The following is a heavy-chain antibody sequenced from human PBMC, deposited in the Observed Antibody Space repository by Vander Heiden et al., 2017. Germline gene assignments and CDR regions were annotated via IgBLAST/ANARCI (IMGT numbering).Heavy chain of an antibody. J-gene: IGHJ4*02. Sequence: EVQLLESGGGWVQPGGSLRLSSSASGFTVCRSAMSWVRQAQGKGLEWVSAISGSGGSTYYADSVKGRFTISRDNSKNTLYLQMNSLRAEDTAVYYCAKDAKYYYDSSGYYEIDYWGQGTLVTVSS. CDR3: AKDAKYYYDSSGYYEIDY. V-gene: IGHV3-23*01. CDR2: ISGSGGST. CDR1: GFTVCRSA. D-gene: IGHD3-22*01.